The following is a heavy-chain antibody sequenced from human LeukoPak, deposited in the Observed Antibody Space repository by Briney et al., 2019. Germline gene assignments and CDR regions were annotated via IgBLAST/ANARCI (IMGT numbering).Heavy chain of an antibody. CDR3: AELGITMIGGV. CDR1: GFTFSTYS. V-gene: IGHV3-21*01. J-gene: IGHJ6*04. CDR2: ISGSSSYI. Sequence: GGSLRLSCVGSGFTFSTYSMNWVRQAPGKGLEWVSSISGSSSYIYYADSVKGRFTISRDNAKNSLYLQMNSLRAEDTAVYYCAELGITMIGGVWGKGATVTISS. D-gene: IGHD3-10*02.